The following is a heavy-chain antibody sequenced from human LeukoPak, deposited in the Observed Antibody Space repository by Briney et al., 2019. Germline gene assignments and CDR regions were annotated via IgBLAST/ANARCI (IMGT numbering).Heavy chain of an antibody. CDR2: IYYSGST. D-gene: IGHD3-22*01. CDR1: GGSISSYY. CDR3: ARQLATGDSSGDYSYYYYYYYMDV. J-gene: IGHJ6*03. V-gene: IGHV4-59*01. Sequence: SETLSLTCTVSGGSISSYYWSWIRQPPGKGLEWIGFIYYSGSTNYNPSLKSRVTISVDTSKNQFSLKLSSVTAADTAVYYCARQLATGDSSGDYSYYYYYYYMDVWGKGTTVTVSS.